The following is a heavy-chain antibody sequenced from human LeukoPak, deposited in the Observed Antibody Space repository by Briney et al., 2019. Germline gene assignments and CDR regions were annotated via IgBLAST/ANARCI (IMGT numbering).Heavy chain of an antibody. CDR2: VDHTGST. Sequence: SETLSLTCTVSGGSISNYYWSWIRQPPGKGLEWIGYVDHTGSTNFNPSLNGRVSISRDTTKNLFSLRLRSVTAADTAVYFCARGRVSSSTWYSTYYYYFYMDVWGKGTTVTVSS. V-gene: IGHV4-59*01. CDR3: ARGRVSSSTWYSTYYYYFYMDV. CDR1: GGSISNYY. D-gene: IGHD1-1*01. J-gene: IGHJ6*03.